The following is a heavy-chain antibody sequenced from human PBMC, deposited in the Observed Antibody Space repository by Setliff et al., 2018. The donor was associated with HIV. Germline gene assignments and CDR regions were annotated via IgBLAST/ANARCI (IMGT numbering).Heavy chain of an antibody. D-gene: IGHD5-18*01. CDR1: GDSTTSSSSY. J-gene: IGHJ4*02. Sequence: PSETLSLTCTVSGDSTTSSSSYWGWIRQPPGKGLEWIGNIYYSGSTYYNPSLKSRVTISVDTSKNQFSLKLSPVTAADTAIYYCARTRGYTYGYIDYWGQGTLVTVSS. V-gene: IGHV4-39*01. CDR3: ARTRGYTYGYIDY. CDR2: IYYSGST.